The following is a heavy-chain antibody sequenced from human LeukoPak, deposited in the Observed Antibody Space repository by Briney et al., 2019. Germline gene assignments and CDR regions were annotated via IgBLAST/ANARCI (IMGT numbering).Heavy chain of an antibody. CDR1: GFTFSSHW. CDR3: VRAPPSNGYSYHFDI. J-gene: IGHJ3*02. V-gene: IGHV3-74*01. CDR2: ISSDGTST. D-gene: IGHD5-18*01. Sequence: PGGSLRLSCAASGFTFSSHWMHWVRQAPGKGLVWVSRISSDGTSTTYADSVKGRFTISRDNAKNTLYLQMNSLRAEDTAVYYCVRAPPSNGYSYHFDIWGQGTMVTVSS.